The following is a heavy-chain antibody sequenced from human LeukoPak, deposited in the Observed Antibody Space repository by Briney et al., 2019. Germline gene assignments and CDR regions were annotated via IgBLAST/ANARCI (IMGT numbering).Heavy chain of an antibody. CDR2: ITDSGVLT. Sequence: LPGGSLRLSCAASGFTFAAYAMSWVRQAPGKGLDWVATITDSGVLTFYADSVKGRFSISRDNSRNTVYLQMNSLRVEDTAVYYCAKDYCGGGRCDEIPIDYWGQGTPVTVSS. J-gene: IGHJ4*02. D-gene: IGHD2-21*01. V-gene: IGHV3-23*01. CDR1: GFTFAAYA. CDR3: AKDYCGGGRCDEIPIDY.